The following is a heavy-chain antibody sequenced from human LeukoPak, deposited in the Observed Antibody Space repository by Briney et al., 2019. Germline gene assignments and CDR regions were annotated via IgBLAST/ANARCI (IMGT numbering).Heavy chain of an antibody. CDR1: GVSISSYY. Sequence: PSETLSLTCTVSGVSISSYYWSWIRQPPGKGLEWIGYIYYSGSTNYNPSLKSRVTISVDTSKNQFSLKLSSVTAADTAVYYCARLGPNYYYYGMDVWGQGTTVTVSS. CDR2: IYYSGST. CDR3: ARLGPNYYYYGMDV. J-gene: IGHJ6*02. V-gene: IGHV4-59*08.